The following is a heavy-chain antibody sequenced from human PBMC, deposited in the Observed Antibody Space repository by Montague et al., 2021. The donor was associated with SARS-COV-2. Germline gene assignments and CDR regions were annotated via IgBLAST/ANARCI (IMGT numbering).Heavy chain of an antibody. Sequence: CAISGDRVSRNSAAWNRIRQSPSRGLEWLGRTYYRSKWYNDYAVSVKSRITINPDTSKNQISLQLNSVAPEDTAVYYCARTSASSDYWGQGTLVTVSS. CDR1: GDRVSRNSAA. J-gene: IGHJ4*02. CDR2: TYYRSKWYN. V-gene: IGHV6-1*01. CDR3: ARTSASSDY. D-gene: IGHD1-26*01.